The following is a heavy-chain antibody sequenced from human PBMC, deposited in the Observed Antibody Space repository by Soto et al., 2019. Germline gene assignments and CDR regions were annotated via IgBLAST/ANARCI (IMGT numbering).Heavy chain of an antibody. CDR2: IYYSGST. D-gene: IGHD4-17*01. CDR1: GGSISSSSYY. V-gene: IGHV4-39*01. J-gene: IGHJ2*01. Sequence: QLQLQESGPGLVKPSETLSLTCTVSGGSISSSSYYWGWIRHPPGKGLEWIGSIYYSGSTYYNPSLKILVTIAVNTPKGQFCLKLGSVTAADTAVYYCARTAPYGDYDIWYFDLWGRGTLVTVCS. CDR3: ARTAPYGDYDIWYFDL.